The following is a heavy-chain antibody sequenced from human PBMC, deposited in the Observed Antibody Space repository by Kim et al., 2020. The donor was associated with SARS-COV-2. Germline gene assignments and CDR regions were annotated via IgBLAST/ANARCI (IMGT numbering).Heavy chain of an antibody. J-gene: IGHJ6*02. D-gene: IGHD2-15*01. Sequence: NPSLKSRVTISVDPSKNQFSLKLSSVTAADTAVYYCTRGNGDYYYGMDVWGQGTTVTVSS. CDR3: TRGNGDYYYGMDV. V-gene: IGHV4-4*09.